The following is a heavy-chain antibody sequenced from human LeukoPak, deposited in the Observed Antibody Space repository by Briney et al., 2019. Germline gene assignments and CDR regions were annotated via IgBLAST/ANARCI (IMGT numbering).Heavy chain of an antibody. CDR3: ARVGYCSSTSCYTWGALNWFDP. CDR1: GGTFISYA. Sequence: SVKVSCKASGGTFISYAISWVRQAPGQGLEWMGGIIPIFGTANYAQKFQGRVTITADESTSTAYMELSSLRSEDTAVYYCARVGYCSSTSCYTWGALNWFDPWGQGTLVTVSS. J-gene: IGHJ5*02. D-gene: IGHD2-2*02. V-gene: IGHV1-69*13. CDR2: IIPIFGTA.